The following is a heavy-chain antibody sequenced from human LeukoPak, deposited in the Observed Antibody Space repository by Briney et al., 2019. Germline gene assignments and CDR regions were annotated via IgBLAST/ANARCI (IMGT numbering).Heavy chain of an antibody. CDR3: AKLRSYPDY. D-gene: IGHD3-16*01. V-gene: IGHV3-22*01. Sequence: GRSLRLSCAASGFRFSDYYMSEVRQSPGKGLQGVYFIRNKVNGGTPELPTPVKGRFTISRHDSKSSTCLQMKSLKTADTAVHFCAKLRSYPDYWGQGTLVTVSA. CDR2: IRNKVNGGTP. CDR1: GFRFSDYY. J-gene: IGHJ4*02.